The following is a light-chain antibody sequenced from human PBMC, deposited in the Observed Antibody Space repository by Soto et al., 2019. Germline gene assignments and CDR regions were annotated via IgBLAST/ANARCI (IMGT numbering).Light chain of an antibody. CDR1: HSVSSS. Sequence: EIVLTQSPATLSLSPGERATLSCRASHSVSSSLAWYQQKPGQAPRLLIYDASNRATGIPARFSGSGSGTDFTLTISSLEPEDFAVYYCQQHSNFGQGTRLEIK. J-gene: IGKJ5*01. CDR3: QQHSN. CDR2: DAS. V-gene: IGKV3-11*01.